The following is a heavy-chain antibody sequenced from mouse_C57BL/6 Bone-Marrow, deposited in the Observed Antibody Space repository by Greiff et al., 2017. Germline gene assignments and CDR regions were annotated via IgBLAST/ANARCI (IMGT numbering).Heavy chain of an antibody. J-gene: IGHJ4*01. V-gene: IGHV14-4*01. CDR3: GYGNAMDY. CDR2: IDPENGDT. CDR1: GFNIKDDY. D-gene: IGHD1-1*01. Sequence: VQLQQSGAELVRPGASVKLSSTASGFNIKDDYMHWVKQRPEQGLEWIGWIDPENGDTEYASKFQGKATITADTSSNTAYLQLSSLTSEDTAVYYCGYGNAMDYWGQGTSVTVSS.